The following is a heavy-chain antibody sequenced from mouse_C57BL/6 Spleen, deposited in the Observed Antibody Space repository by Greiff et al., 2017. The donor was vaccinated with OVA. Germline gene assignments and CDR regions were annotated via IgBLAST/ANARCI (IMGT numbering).Heavy chain of an antibody. V-gene: IGHV1-18*01. CDR1: GYTFTDYN. CDR3: ARKRNGAMDY. J-gene: IGHJ4*01. CDR2: INPNNGGT. Sequence: EVQLQQSGPELVKPGASVKIPCKASGYTFTDYNMDWVKQSHGKSLEWIGDINPNNGGTIYNQKFKGKATLTVDKSSSTSYMERRSLTAEDTAVYYCARKRNGAMDYWGQGTSVTVSS.